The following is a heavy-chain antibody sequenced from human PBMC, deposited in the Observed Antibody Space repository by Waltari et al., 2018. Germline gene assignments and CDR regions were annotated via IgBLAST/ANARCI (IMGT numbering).Heavy chain of an antibody. J-gene: IGHJ5*02. CDR2: IYSGGST. Sequence: EVQLVETGGGLIQPGGSLRLSCAASGFTVSSNYMSWVRQAPGKGLEWVSVIYSGGSTYYAASVKGRFTISRDNSKNTLYLQMNSLRAEDTAVYYCARERSGSGSSWFDPWGQGTLVTVSS. CDR3: ARERSGSGSSWFDP. D-gene: IGHD3-10*01. V-gene: IGHV3-53*02. CDR1: GFTVSSNY.